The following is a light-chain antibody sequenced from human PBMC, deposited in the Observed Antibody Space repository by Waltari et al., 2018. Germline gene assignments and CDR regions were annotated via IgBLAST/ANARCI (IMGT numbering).Light chain of an antibody. CDR3: QTWGTGVPYV. CDR1: SGYTNYA. CDR2: IYSDGSH. J-gene: IGLJ1*01. V-gene: IGLV4-69*01. Sequence: QLVVTQSPSASASLGASVKLTCTLSSGYTNYAIAWYQGLPEKGPRYLMKIYSDGSHNKGDGIPERFSGSSSGAERYLTISSLHSEDEADYYCQTWGTGVPYVFPTGTKVTVL.